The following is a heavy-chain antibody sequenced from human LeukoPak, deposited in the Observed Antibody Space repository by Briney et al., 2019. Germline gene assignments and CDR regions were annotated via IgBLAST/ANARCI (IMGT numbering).Heavy chain of an antibody. CDR3: ARHRAYSSSSPFDY. Sequence: PSETLSLTCTVSGGSISSNNYYWGWIRQPPGKGLEWIGSIYYSGSTYNNPSLKSRVTISVDTTKNQFSLKLTSVTAADTAVYYCARHRAYSSSSPFDYWGQGTLVTVSS. CDR1: GGSISSNNYY. CDR2: IYYSGST. V-gene: IGHV4-39*01. J-gene: IGHJ4*02. D-gene: IGHD6-6*01.